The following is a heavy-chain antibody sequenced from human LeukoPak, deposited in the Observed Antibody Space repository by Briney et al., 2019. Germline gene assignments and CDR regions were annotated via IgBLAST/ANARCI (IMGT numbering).Heavy chain of an antibody. V-gene: IGHV3-9*01. CDR3: AKDRLGELSSEDY. CDR2: ISWNSGSI. Sequence: GRSLRLSCAASGFTFDDYAMHWVRQAPGKGLEWVSGISWNSGSIGYADSVKGRFTISRDNAKNSLYLQMNSLRAEDTVLYYCAKDRLGELSSEDYWGQGTLVTVSS. D-gene: IGHD3-16*02. CDR1: GFTFDDYA. J-gene: IGHJ4*02.